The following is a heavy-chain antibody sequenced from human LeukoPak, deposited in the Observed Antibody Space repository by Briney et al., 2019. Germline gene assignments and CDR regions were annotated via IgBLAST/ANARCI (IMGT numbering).Heavy chain of an antibody. CDR2: IYHSGST. CDR1: GGSISSGGYS. Sequence: PSETLSLTCAVSGGSISSGGYSWSWIRQPPGKGLEWIGYIYHSGSTYYNPSLKSRVTISVDRSKNQLSLKLSSVTAADTAVHYCARDAFRGYCSGGSCWNWFDPWGQGTLVTVSS. J-gene: IGHJ5*02. D-gene: IGHD2-15*01. CDR3: ARDAFRGYCSGGSCWNWFDP. V-gene: IGHV4-30-2*01.